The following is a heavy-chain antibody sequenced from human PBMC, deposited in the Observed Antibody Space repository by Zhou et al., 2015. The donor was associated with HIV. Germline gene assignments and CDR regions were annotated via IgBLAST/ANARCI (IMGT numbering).Heavy chain of an antibody. D-gene: IGHD3-22*01. CDR3: ARSRKPFTMIVVVITRDYYYGMDV. CDR2: FDPEDGET. CDR1: GYTLTELS. Sequence: QVQLVQSGAEVKKPGASVKVSCKVSGYTLTELSMHWVRQAPGKGLEWMGGFDPEDGETIYAQKFQGRVTITADESTSTAYMELSSLRSEDTAVYYCARSRKPFTMIVVVITRDYYYGMDVWGQGTTVTVSS. V-gene: IGHV1-24*01. J-gene: IGHJ6*02.